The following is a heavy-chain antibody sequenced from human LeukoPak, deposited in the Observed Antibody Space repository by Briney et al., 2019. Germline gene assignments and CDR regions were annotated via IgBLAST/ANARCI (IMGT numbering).Heavy chain of an antibody. V-gene: IGHV3-7*01. CDR2: IRQDESER. CDR1: GFTFRTSW. J-gene: IGHJ6*03. Sequence: GGSLRLSCAASGFTFRTSWMNWIRQAPGKGPEWVANIRQDESERYFADSVKGRFTISRDNAKKSVYLHMSSLRAEDTALYYCARLSAYYYGSYFYYYMDVWGKGTTVTVSS. D-gene: IGHD3-10*01. CDR3: ARLSAYYYGSYFYYYMDV.